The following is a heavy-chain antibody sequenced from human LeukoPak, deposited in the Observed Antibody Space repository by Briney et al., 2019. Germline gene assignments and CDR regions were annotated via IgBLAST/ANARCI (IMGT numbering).Heavy chain of an antibody. Sequence: PSETLSLTCSVSGGSLSNYYWSRIRQPPGKGLEWMGYIQNSVNTNYNPSLKSRVNMSVDTSQNQFSLELSSVTAADTAVYYCARDRGYGDTYYFDYWGQGTLVTVSS. V-gene: IGHV4-59*01. J-gene: IGHJ4*02. CDR2: IQNSVNT. CDR1: GGSLSNYY. D-gene: IGHD4-17*01. CDR3: ARDRGYGDTYYFDY.